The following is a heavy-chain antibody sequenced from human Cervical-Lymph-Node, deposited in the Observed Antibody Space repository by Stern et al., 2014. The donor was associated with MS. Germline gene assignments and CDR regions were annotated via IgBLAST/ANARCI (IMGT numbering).Heavy chain of an antibody. J-gene: IGHJ4*02. V-gene: IGHV3-64*01. CDR3: ARVEGYSGYGLPDY. D-gene: IGHD5-12*01. CDR1: GFTFSNYA. Sequence: EMQLVESGGGLVQPGGSLRLSCAASGFTFSNYAMHWVRQAPGKGLEYVSGISSNGGSTEYANSVKGRFTISRDNSKNTLYLQMGSLRVEDMAVYYCARVEGYSGYGLPDYWGQGILVTVSS. CDR2: ISSNGGST.